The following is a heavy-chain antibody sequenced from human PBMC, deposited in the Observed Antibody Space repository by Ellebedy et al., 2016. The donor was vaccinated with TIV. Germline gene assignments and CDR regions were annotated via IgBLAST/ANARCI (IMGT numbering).Heavy chain of an antibody. V-gene: IGHV1-46*01. CDR1: GYTFTTYF. Sequence: ASVKVSCXASGYTFTTYFMHWVRQAPGQGLEWMGMINPSGTTTSYAQKFQGRVTMTRDTSTSTVYMELSSLRSEDTAVYYCARDKWEVFDLDENQIDYWGQGTLVTVSS. CDR3: ARDKWEVFDLDENQIDY. J-gene: IGHJ4*02. D-gene: IGHD1-26*01. CDR2: INPSGTTT.